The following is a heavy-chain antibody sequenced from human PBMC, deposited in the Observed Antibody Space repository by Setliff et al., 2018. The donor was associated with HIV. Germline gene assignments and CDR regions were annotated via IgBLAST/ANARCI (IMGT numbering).Heavy chain of an antibody. CDR2: IYYNGRT. V-gene: IGHV4-31*03. CDR1: RGSISSGGYY. J-gene: IGHJ4*02. CDR3: ARGPPGSSIGWYVGY. D-gene: IGHD6-19*01. Sequence: SETLSLTCTVSRGSISSGGYYWSWIRQHPERGLEWIGYIYYNGRTYYSPSLRSRVTMSVDTSRNEFSLRLSSVTAADTAIYYCARGPPGSSIGWYVGYWGQGTLVTVS.